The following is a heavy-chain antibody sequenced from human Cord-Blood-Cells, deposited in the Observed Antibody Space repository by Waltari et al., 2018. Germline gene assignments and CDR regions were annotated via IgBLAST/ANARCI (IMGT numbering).Heavy chain of an antibody. CDR2: MNPNSGNT. J-gene: IGHJ6*03. Sequence: QVQLVQSGAEVKKHGASVKVSCKASGYTFNSYDINWVRQATGQGLEWMGWMNPNSGNTGYAQKFQGRVTITRNTSISTAYMELSSLRSEDTAVYYCARGPPYSSGWNYYYYYYMDVWGKGTTVTVSS. D-gene: IGHD6-19*01. V-gene: IGHV1-8*03. CDR3: ARGPPYSSGWNYYYYYYMDV. CDR1: GYTFNSYD.